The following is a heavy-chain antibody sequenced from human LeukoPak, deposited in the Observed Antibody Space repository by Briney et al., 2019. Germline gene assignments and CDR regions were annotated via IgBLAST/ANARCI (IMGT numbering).Heavy chain of an antibody. J-gene: IGHJ4*02. CDR1: GFTFDDYA. V-gene: IGHV3-9*01. Sequence: GRSLRLSCAASGFTFDDYAMHWVRQAPGKGLEWVSGISWNSGSIGYADSVKGRFTISRDNAKNSLYLQMNSLRAEDTALYYCAKDLYYDILTGYFDYWGQGTLVTASS. D-gene: IGHD3-9*01. CDR2: ISWNSGSI. CDR3: AKDLYYDILTGYFDY.